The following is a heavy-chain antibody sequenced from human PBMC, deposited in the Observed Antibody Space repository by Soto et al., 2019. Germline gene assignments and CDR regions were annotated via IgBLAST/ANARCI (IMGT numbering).Heavy chain of an antibody. Sequence: GGSLRLSCAASGFTFSSYGMHWVRQAPGKGLEWVAVISYDGSNKYYADSVKGRFTIPRDNSKNTLYLQMNSLRAEDTAVYYCXKDLGGVSSTHYYGMDVWGQGTTVTVSS. V-gene: IGHV3-30*18. J-gene: IGHJ6*02. CDR2: ISYDGSNK. D-gene: IGHD1-26*01. CDR1: GFTFSSYG. CDR3: XKDLGGVSSTHYYGMDV.